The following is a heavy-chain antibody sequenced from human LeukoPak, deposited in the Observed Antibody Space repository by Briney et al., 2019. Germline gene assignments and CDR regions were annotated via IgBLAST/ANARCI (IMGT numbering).Heavy chain of an antibody. CDR2: FDPEDGET. V-gene: IGHV1-24*01. J-gene: IGHJ4*02. D-gene: IGHD3-3*01. CDR1: GYTLTELS. CDR3: ATAIFGVVDFDC. Sequence: ASVKVSCKVSGYTLTELSMHWVRQAPGKGLEWMGGFDPEDGETIYAQKFQGRVTMTEDTSTDTAYMEVSSLRSEDTAVYYCATAIFGVVDFDCWGQGTLVTVSS.